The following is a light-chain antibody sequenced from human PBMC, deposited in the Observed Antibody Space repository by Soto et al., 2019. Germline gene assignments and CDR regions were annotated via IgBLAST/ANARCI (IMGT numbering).Light chain of an antibody. V-gene: IGLV1-44*01. CDR1: SSNIGSNS. CDR2: RNN. Sequence: QSVLTQPPSVSGTPGQRVTISCSGSSSNIGSNSVTWYQQCPGTAPRLLIHRNNQRPSGVPDRFSGSKSDTSASLAISGLQSDNEADYYCASWDDSLDGVVFGGGTKVTVL. CDR3: ASWDDSLDGVV. J-gene: IGLJ3*02.